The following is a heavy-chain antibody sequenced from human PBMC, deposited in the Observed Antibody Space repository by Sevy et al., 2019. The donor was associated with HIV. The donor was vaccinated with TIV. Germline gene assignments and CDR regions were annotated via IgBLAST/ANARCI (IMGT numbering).Heavy chain of an antibody. Sequence: GGSLRLSCAASGFTFSSYEMNWVRQAPGKGLEWVSYISNSGTSIYYSDSVKGRFTISRDNARNSLYLQMISLRAEDTAVYYWARDLPPSATTVAHFDYWGQGTLVTVSS. J-gene: IGHJ4*02. CDR2: ISNSGTSI. CDR1: GFTFSSYE. V-gene: IGHV3-48*03. D-gene: IGHD4-17*01. CDR3: ARDLPPSATTVAHFDY.